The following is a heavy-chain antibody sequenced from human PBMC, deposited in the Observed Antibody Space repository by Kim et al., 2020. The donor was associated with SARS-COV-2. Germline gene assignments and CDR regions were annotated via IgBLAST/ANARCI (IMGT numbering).Heavy chain of an antibody. CDR1: GGSVSSGSYY. Sequence: SETLSLTCTVSGGSVSSGSYYWSWIRQPPGKGLEWIGYIYYSGSTNYNPSLKSRVTISVDTSKNQFSLKLSSVTAADTAVYYCARSSIAARPGVDYWGQGTLVTVSS. J-gene: IGHJ4*02. D-gene: IGHD6-6*01. CDR2: IYYSGST. CDR3: ARSSIAARPGVDY. V-gene: IGHV4-61*01.